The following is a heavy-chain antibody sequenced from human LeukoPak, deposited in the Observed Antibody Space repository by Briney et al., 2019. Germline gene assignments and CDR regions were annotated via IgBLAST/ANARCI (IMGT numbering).Heavy chain of an antibody. CDR1: GFTFSDYY. V-gene: IGHV3-11*01. CDR3: ARVNGIAAAGEVITDAFDM. J-gene: IGHJ3*02. Sequence: GGSLRLSCAASGFTFSDYYMSWIRQAPGKGLEWVSYISSSGSTIYYADSVKGRFTISRDNAKNSLYLQMNSLRAEDTAVYYCARVNGIAAAGEVITDAFDMWGQGTMVTVSS. CDR2: ISSSGSTI. D-gene: IGHD6-13*01.